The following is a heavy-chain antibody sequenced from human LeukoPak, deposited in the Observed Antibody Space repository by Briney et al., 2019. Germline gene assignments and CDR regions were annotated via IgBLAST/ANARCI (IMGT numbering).Heavy chain of an antibody. CDR1: GGSISRNA. CDR2: IYYSGST. V-gene: IGHV4-59*12. J-gene: IGHJ6*02. Sequence: SETLSLTCTVSGGSISRNAWSWIRQPPGKGLEWIGYIYYSGSTNYNPSLKSRVTMSVDTSKNQFSLKLSSVTAADTAVYYCARDQVVWGPFIGMDVWGQGTTVTVSS. CDR3: ARDQVVWGPFIGMDV. D-gene: IGHD3-10*01.